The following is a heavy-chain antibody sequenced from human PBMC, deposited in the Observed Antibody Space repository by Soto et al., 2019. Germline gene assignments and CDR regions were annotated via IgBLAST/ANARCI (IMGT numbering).Heavy chain of an antibody. V-gene: IGHV1-2*02. J-gene: IGHJ3*02. CDR2: INPDSGAT. CDR1: GYTFTGYY. D-gene: IGHD3-22*01. CDR3: AREMYYYDSSGYYPDAFDI. Sequence: ASVKVSCKASGYTFTGYYLHWVRQAPGQGLEWMGWINPDSGATTYAPNFQGRVTLTRDTDINTAYMALSSLRSDDTAVYYCAREMYYYDSSGYYPDAFDIWGQGTMVTVSS.